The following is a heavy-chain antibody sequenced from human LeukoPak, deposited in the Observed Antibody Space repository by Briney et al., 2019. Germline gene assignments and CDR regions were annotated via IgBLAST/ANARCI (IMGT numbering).Heavy chain of an antibody. CDR1: GFTFTNFG. CDR3: AGSPRYSSSWFEYFQH. J-gene: IGHJ1*01. V-gene: IGHV3-23*01. CDR2: ISVSGYSS. Sequence: GGSLRLSCAASGFTFTNFGMSWVRQAPGKGLEWVSTISVSGYSSYYADSVKGRFTISRDNSKNTVYLQMNSLRAEDTAVYFCAGSPRYSSSWFEYFQHWGQGTLVTVSS. D-gene: IGHD6-13*01.